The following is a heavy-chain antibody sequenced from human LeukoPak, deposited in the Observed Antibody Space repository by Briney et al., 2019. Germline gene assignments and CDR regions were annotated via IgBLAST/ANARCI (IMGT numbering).Heavy chain of an antibody. D-gene: IGHD3-22*01. CDR3: AGDYYDSSGYYNY. Sequence: AGGSLRLSCAASGFTFSSYSMNWVRQAPGKGLEWVSSISSSSSYIYYADSVKGRFTISRDNAKNSLYLQMNSLRAEDTAVYYCAGDYYDSSGYYNYWGQGTLVTVSS. J-gene: IGHJ4*02. CDR2: ISSSSSYI. V-gene: IGHV3-21*01. CDR1: GFTFSSYS.